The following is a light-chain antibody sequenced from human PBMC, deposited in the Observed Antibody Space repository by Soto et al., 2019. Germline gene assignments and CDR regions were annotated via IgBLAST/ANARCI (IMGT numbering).Light chain of an antibody. CDR1: QGISNY. Sequence: DIQMTQSPSSLPASVGDRVTITCRASQGISNYLAWYQQKPGKVPKLLIYAASTLQSGVPSRFSGSGSGTDFTLTISSLQPEDVATYYCQKYSSAPPWTFGQGTKVEIK. V-gene: IGKV1-27*01. CDR2: AAS. J-gene: IGKJ1*01. CDR3: QKYSSAPPWT.